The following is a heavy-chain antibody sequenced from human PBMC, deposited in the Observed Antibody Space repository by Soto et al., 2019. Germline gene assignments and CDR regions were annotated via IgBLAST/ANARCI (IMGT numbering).Heavy chain of an antibody. CDR1: GFTFNSHG. CDR2: ISYEGSNN. V-gene: IGHV3-30*03. J-gene: IGHJ6*02. D-gene: IGHD2-2*01. CDR3: ARGAEYQLLSRDYFYGMDV. Sequence: QVQLVEAGGGVVQPGRSLRLSCGASGFTFNSHGMHWVRQAPGKGLELVAVISYEGSNNFYAESVKGRFTISRDNSKNTLYLQMNILRREDTAVYYCARGAEYQLLSRDYFYGMDVWGQGTTVTVSS.